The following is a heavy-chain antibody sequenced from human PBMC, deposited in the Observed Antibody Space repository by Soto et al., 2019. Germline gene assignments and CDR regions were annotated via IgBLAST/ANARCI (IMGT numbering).Heavy chain of an antibody. J-gene: IGHJ4*02. Sequence: QVQLVESGGGVVQPGRSLRLSCAASGFTFSSYGMHWVRQAPGKGLEWVAVISYDGSNKYYADSVKGRFTISRDNSKNPLDLQMNSLRAEDTAVYYCAKGRHVWGSYRYLAYWGQGTLVTVSS. D-gene: IGHD3-16*02. V-gene: IGHV3-30*18. CDR2: ISYDGSNK. CDR1: GFTFSSYG. CDR3: AKGRHVWGSYRYLAY.